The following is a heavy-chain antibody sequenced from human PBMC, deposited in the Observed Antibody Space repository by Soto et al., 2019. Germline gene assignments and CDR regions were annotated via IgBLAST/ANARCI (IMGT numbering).Heavy chain of an antibody. D-gene: IGHD2-2*01. CDR1: GFTFSDYY. CDR2: ISSSGSTI. V-gene: IGHV3-11*01. CDR3: ARGYCSSTSCPHFDY. J-gene: IGHJ4*02. Sequence: PGGSLRLSCAASGFTFSDYYMSWIRQAPGKGLEWVSYISSSGSTIYYADSVKGRFTISRDNAKNSLYLQMNSLRAEDTAVYYCARGYCSSTSCPHFDYWGKGTLVTVSS.